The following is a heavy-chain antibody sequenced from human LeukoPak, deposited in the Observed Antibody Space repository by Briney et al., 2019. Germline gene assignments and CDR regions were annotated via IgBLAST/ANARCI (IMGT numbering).Heavy chain of an antibody. CDR1: GYTFSGYY. D-gene: IGHD3-10*02. CDR2: INPNSGGT. V-gene: IGHV1-2*02. CDR3: YVRDY. J-gene: IGHJ4*02. Sequence: ASVKVSCKASGYTFSGYYMHWVRQAPGQGLEWMGWINPNSGGTNYAQKFQGRVTMTRDMSTSTVYMELSSLRSEDTAVYYCYVRDYWGQGTLVTVSS.